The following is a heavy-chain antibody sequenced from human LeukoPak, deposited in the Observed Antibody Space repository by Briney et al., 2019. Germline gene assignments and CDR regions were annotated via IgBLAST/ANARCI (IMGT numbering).Heavy chain of an antibody. J-gene: IGHJ4*02. D-gene: IGHD3-3*01. V-gene: IGHV4-34*01. CDR2: INHSGST. Sequence: SETLSLTRAVYGGSFSGYYWSWIRQPPGKGLEWIGEINHSGSTNYNPSLKSRVTISVDTSKNQFSLKLSSVTAADTAVYYCARGPRMITIFGVVSSSYYFDYWGQGTLVTVSS. CDR1: GGSFSGYY. CDR3: ARGPRMITIFGVVSSSYYFDY.